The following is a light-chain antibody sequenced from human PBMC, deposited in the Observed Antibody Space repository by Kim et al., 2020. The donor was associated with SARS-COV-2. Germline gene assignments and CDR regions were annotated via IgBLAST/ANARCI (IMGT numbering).Light chain of an antibody. CDR2: GAS. J-gene: IGKJ1*01. CDR1: QIVSGNF. Sequence: EYVLTQSPGTLSLSPVERATLSCRASQIVSGNFLAWYQQKPGQAPRLLIYGASTRAPGIPDTFSGSGSGTDFTLTISRLEPEDFAVYYCLQYGTSSQTFGQGTKVDIK. V-gene: IGKV3-20*01. CDR3: LQYGTSSQT.